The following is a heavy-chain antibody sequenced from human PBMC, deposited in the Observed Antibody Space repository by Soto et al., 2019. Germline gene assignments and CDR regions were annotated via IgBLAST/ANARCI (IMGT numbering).Heavy chain of an antibody. CDR3: TTDPVTMIVVVPSSG. V-gene: IGHV3-15*07. D-gene: IGHD3-22*01. Sequence: PGGSLRLSCAASGFTFSNAWMNWVRQAPGKGLEWVGRIKSKTDGGTTDYAAPVKGRFTISRDDPKNTLYLQMNSLKTEDTAVYYCTTDPVTMIVVVPSSGWGQGTLVTVSS. CDR2: IKSKTDGGTT. J-gene: IGHJ4*02. CDR1: GFTFSNAW.